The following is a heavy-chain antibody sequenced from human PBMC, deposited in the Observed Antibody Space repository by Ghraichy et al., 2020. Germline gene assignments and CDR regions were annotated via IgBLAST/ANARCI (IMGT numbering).Heavy chain of an antibody. Sequence: SETLSLTCTVSGGSISSGDYYWSWIRQPPGKGLEWIGYIYYSGSTYYNPSLKSRVTISVDTSKNQFSLKLSSVTAADTAVYYCARELHKDPELPNYYYYYMDVWGKGTTVTVSS. CDR3: ARELHKDPELPNYYYYYMDV. D-gene: IGHD1-14*01. V-gene: IGHV4-30-4*01. J-gene: IGHJ6*03. CDR1: GGSISSGDYY. CDR2: IYYSGST.